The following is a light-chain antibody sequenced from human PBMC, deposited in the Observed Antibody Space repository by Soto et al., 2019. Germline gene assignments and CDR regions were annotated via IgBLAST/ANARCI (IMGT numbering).Light chain of an antibody. Sequence: QSVLTQPPSASGSPGQSVTISCTGTSNDVGGYNYVSWYQQHPGKAPKLIIYEVSQRPSGVPHRFSGSKSGNTASLTVSGLEVEDEADYYCSSYAGSTYRYVFVSGTKVTVL. CDR1: SNDVGGYNY. CDR3: SSYAGSTYRYV. V-gene: IGLV2-8*01. CDR2: EVS. J-gene: IGLJ1*01.